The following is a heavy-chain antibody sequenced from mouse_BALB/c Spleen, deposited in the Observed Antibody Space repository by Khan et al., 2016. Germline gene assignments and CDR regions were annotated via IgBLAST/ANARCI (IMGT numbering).Heavy chain of an antibody. Sequence: EVQLQESGPGLVKPSQSLSLTCTVTGYSITSDYAWNWFRQFPGNKLEWMGYISYSGSTRYYTSLTSRISITRDTSRNQFFLQLNSVTTEDTATDYCARTPTAYYAMDYWGQGTSVTVSS. V-gene: IGHV3-2*02. D-gene: IGHD1-2*01. CDR2: ISYSGST. CDR1: GYSITSDYA. J-gene: IGHJ4*01. CDR3: ARTPTAYYAMDY.